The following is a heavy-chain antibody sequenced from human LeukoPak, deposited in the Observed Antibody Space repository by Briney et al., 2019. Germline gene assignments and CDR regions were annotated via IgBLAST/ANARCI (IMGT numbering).Heavy chain of an antibody. V-gene: IGHV4-34*01. Sequence: KPSETLSLTCAVYGGSFSGYYWSWIRQPPGKGLEWIGEINHSGSTNYNPSLKSRVTISVDTSKNQFSLKLSSVTAADTAVYYCARGPYYYDSSGYSNFDYWGQGTLVTVSS. J-gene: IGHJ4*02. CDR3: ARGPYYYDSSGYSNFDY. CDR2: INHSGST. D-gene: IGHD3-22*01. CDR1: GGSFSGYY.